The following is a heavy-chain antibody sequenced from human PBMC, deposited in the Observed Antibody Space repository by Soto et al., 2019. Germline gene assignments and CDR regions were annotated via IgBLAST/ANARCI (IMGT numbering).Heavy chain of an antibody. CDR3: ARLTGTVFFDY. Sequence: ETLSLTCTVSGGSVSGGSYHWTWIRQPPGKGLEWIGYVYDSGSTNYNPSLKSRVTISVDMSKNQFSLRLSSVSAADTAVYFCARLTGTVFFDYWGQGTLVTVSS. D-gene: IGHD1-20*01. J-gene: IGHJ4*02. CDR2: VYDSGST. CDR1: GGSVSGGSYH. V-gene: IGHV4-61*01.